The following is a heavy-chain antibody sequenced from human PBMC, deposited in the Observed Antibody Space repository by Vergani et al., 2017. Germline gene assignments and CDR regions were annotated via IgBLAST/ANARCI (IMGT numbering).Heavy chain of an antibody. J-gene: IGHJ6*02. CDR3: AXRIHDYSPSYAMYV. CDR1: GGTFSSYT. CDR2: IIPILGIA. Sequence: QVQLVQSGAEVKKPGSSVKVSCKASGGTFSSYTINWVRQAPGQGLEWMGRIIPILGIANYAQKFQGRVTITADKSTSTAYMELSSLRSEDTAVYYCAXRIHDYSPSYAMYVWGQGTTVTVSS. D-gene: IGHD5-12*01. V-gene: IGHV1-69*02.